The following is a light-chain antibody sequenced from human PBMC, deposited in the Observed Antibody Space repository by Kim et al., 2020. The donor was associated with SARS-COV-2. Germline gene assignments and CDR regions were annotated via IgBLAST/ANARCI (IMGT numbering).Light chain of an antibody. CDR1: QSIGRW. Sequence: DIQMTQSPSTLSASVGDRVTITCRASQSIGRWLAWYQHKPGKAPELLIYEASTLESGVPSRFRGSGSGTEFTLTISSLQPGDFATYNCQQYNSYPVTFGQGTKLEIK. J-gene: IGKJ2*01. CDR3: QQYNSYPVT. V-gene: IGKV1-5*03. CDR2: EAS.